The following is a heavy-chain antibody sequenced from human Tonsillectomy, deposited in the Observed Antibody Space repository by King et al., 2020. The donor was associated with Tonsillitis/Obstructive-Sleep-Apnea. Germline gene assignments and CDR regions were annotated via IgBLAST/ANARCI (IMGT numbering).Heavy chain of an antibody. Sequence: VQLQQWGAGLLKPSETLSLTCTVYGGSFSDYYWSWIRQPPGKGLEWIGEINHSGSTDYNPSLKSRVTISVDTSKNQFSLKLSSVTAADTAMYYCARRTYYGDYLNWFDPWGQGTLVTVSS. CDR2: INHSGST. J-gene: IGHJ5*02. CDR1: GGSFSDYY. CDR3: ARRTYYGDYLNWFDP. V-gene: IGHV4-34*01. D-gene: IGHD4-17*01.